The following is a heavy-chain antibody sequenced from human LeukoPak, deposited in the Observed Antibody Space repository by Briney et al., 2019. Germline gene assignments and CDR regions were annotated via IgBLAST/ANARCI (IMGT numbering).Heavy chain of an antibody. CDR3: ARDHGYSYGFDY. V-gene: IGHV1-69*01. D-gene: IGHD5-18*01. CDR1: GGTFSSYA. CDR2: VIPIIGTA. J-gene: IGHJ4*02. Sequence: RASVKVSCKASGGTFSSYAISWLRQAPGQGLEWMGGVIPIIGTANYAQKFQGRVTITADESTSTAYMELSSLRSEDTAVYYCARDHGYSYGFDYWGQGTLVTVSS.